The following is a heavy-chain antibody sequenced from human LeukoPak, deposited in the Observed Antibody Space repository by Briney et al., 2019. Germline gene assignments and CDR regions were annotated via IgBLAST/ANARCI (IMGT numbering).Heavy chain of an antibody. V-gene: IGHV3-9*01. CDR1: GFTFDDYA. CDR3: ATPGGGGNSGGYYGMDV. D-gene: IGHD4-23*01. Sequence: GGSLRLSCEVSGFTFDDYAMHWVRQAPGKGLEWVSGISWNSGKIGYADSVKGRFTISRDNAKNSLYLQMNSLRTEDTAVYYCATPGGGGNSGGYYGMDVWGQGTTVTVSS. J-gene: IGHJ6*02. CDR2: ISWNSGKI.